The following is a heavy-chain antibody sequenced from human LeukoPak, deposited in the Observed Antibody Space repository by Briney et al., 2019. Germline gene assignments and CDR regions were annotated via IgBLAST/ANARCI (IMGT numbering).Heavy chain of an antibody. V-gene: IGHV4-59*01. Sequence: SETLSLTCTVSGGSISSYYWSWIRQPPGKGLEWIGDIYYSGSIKYNPSLKSRVTMSVDTSKNQFSLKLSSVTAADTAIYYCARENPSGYYNRPIDYWGQGTLVTVSS. D-gene: IGHD3-22*01. J-gene: IGHJ4*02. CDR3: ARENPSGYYNRPIDY. CDR1: GGSISSYY. CDR2: IYYSGSI.